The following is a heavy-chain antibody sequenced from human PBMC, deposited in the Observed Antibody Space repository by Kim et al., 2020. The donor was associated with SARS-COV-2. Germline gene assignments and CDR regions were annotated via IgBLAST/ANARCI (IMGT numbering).Heavy chain of an antibody. J-gene: IGHJ3*02. D-gene: IGHD3-10*01. CDR1: GGSISSYY. Sequence: SETLSLTCTVSGGSISSYYWSWIRQPPGKGLEWIGYIYYSGSTNYNPSLKSRVTISVDTSKNQFSLKLSSVTAADTAVYYCARSLPDDAFDIWGQGPMVT. V-gene: IGHV4-59*08. CDR2: IYYSGST. CDR3: ARSLPDDAFDI.